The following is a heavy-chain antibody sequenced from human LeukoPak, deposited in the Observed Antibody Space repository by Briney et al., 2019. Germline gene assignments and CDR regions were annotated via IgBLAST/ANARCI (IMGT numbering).Heavy chain of an antibody. CDR2: ISSSSSYI. CDR3: ARESRFKIESSYYYYMDV. J-gene: IGHJ6*03. Sequence: GGSLRLSCAASGFTFSSYSMNWVRQAPGKGLEWVSSISSSSSYIYYADSVKGRFTISRDNAKNSLYLQMNSLRAEDTAVYYCARESRFKIESSYYYYMDVWGKGTTVTVSS. V-gene: IGHV3-21*01. CDR1: GFTFSSYS. D-gene: IGHD3-3*01.